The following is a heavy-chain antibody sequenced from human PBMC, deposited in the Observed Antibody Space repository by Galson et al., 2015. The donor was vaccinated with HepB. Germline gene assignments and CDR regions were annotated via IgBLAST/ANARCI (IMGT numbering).Heavy chain of an antibody. CDR3: ARAEYSSSSYYYYGMDV. V-gene: IGHV1-69*06. CDR2: IIPIFGTA. D-gene: IGHD6-6*01. Sequence: QSGAEVKKPGASVKVSCKASGGTFSSYAISWVRQAPGQGLEWMGGIIPIFGTANYAQKFQGRVTITADKSTSTAYMELSSLRSEDTAVYYCARAEYSSSSYYYYGMDVWGQGTTVTVSS. J-gene: IGHJ6*02. CDR1: GGTFSSYA.